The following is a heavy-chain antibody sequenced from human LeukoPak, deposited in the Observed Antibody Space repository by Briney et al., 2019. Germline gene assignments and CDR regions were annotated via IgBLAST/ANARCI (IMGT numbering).Heavy chain of an antibody. J-gene: IGHJ4*02. Sequence: ASVKVSCKASGYTFTSYGISWVRQAPGQGLEWMGWISAYNGNTNYAQKLQGRVTMTRDTSTSTVYMELSSLRSEDTAVYYCARGIPGATADYWGQGTWSPSPQ. V-gene: IGHV1-18*01. D-gene: IGHD1-26*01. CDR2: ISAYNGNT. CDR1: GYTFTSYG. CDR3: ARGIPGATADY.